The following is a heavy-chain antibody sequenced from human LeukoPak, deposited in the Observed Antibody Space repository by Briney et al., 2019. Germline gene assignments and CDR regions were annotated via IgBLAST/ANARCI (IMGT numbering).Heavy chain of an antibody. V-gene: IGHV4-4*07. Sequence: PSETPSLTCTVSGGSISSYYWSWIRQPAGKGLEWIGRIYTSGSTNYNPSLKSRVTMSVDTSKNQFSLKLSSVTAADTAVCYCAAMSLTMENYWGQGTLVTVSS. J-gene: IGHJ4*02. D-gene: IGHD1-1*01. CDR2: IYTSGST. CDR1: GGSISSYY. CDR3: AAMSLTMENY.